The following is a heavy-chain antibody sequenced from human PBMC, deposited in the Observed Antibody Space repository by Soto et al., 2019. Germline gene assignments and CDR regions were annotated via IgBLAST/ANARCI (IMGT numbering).Heavy chain of an antibody. J-gene: IGHJ2*01. CDR1: GFTFSSYW. D-gene: IGHD1-26*01. CDR2: INSDGSST. V-gene: IGHV3-74*01. Sequence: EVQLVESGGGLVQPGGSLRLSCAASGFTFSSYWMHWVRQAPGKGLVWVSRINSDGSSTSYADSVKGRFTISRDNAKNTLYLKMNSLRAEDTAVYYCARGGRLNWYFDLWGRGTLVTVSS. CDR3: ARGGRLNWYFDL.